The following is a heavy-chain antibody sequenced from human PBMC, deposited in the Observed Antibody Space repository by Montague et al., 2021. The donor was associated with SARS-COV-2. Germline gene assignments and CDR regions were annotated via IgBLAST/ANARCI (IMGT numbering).Heavy chain of an antibody. CDR2: IYYSTGNT. V-gene: IGHV4-59*01. J-gene: IGHJ4*02. CDR3: ARGTGYDYYCDC. Sequence: SETLSLTCSVSGGSISDYYWNWIRQPPGKGLEWIGYIYYSTGNTNYNTSLQSRVTISLDTSKNQLSLNLRPVTAADTALFFCARGTGYDYYCDCWGQGTLVTVSS. D-gene: IGHD5-12*01. CDR1: GGSISDYY.